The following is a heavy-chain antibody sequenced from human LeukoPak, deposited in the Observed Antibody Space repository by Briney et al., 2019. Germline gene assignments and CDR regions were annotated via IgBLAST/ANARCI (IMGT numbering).Heavy chain of an antibody. V-gene: IGHV4-34*01. CDR2: INHSGST. CDR1: GGSFSGYY. D-gene: IGHD3-3*01. Sequence: SETLSLTCAVYGGSFSGYYWSWIRQPPGKGLEWIGEINHSGSTNYNPSLKSRVTISVDTSKNQFSLKLSSVTAADTAVYYCARGRFGVTSYYYYYMDVWGKGTTATVSS. J-gene: IGHJ6*03. CDR3: ARGRFGVTSYYYYYMDV.